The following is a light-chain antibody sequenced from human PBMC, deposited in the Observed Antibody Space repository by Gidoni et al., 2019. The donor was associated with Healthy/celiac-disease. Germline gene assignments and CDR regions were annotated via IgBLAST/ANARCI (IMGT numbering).Light chain of an antibody. Sequence: EIVLTQSPGTLSLSPGERATLSCRASQSVSSSYLAWYQQKPGQAPRLLIYGASSRATGIPDRFSGSGSGTDFTLTISRLEPEDFAVYYCQQYGSSTGYTFGQGTKVEIK. CDR1: QSVSSSY. CDR2: GAS. CDR3: QQYGSSTGYT. J-gene: IGKJ2*01. V-gene: IGKV3-20*01.